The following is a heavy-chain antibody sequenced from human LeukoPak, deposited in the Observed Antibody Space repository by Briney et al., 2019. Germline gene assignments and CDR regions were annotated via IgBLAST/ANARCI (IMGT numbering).Heavy chain of an antibody. CDR2: IYYSGST. CDR3: ARGGDILTGYYRFDY. Sequence: PSETLSLTCTVSGGSLNSYYWSWIRQPPGKGLEWVGYIYYSGSTNYNPSLKSRVTISVDTSKNQCSLKLSSVTAADTAVYYCARGGDILTGYYRFDYWGQGTLVTVSS. D-gene: IGHD3-9*01. CDR1: GGSLNSYY. J-gene: IGHJ4*02. V-gene: IGHV4-59*08.